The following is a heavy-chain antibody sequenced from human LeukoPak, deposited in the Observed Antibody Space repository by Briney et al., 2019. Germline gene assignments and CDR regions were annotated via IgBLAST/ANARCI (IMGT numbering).Heavy chain of an antibody. CDR1: GYSSTSYW. Sequence: TGESLKISCKGSGYSSTSYWIGWVRQMPGKGLEWMGIIYPGDSDTRYSPSFQGQVTISADKSISTAYLQWSSLKASDTAMYYCARQDYYDSSYYYYGMDVWGQGTTVTVSS. V-gene: IGHV5-51*01. J-gene: IGHJ6*02. CDR2: IYPGDSDT. CDR3: ARQDYYDSSYYYYGMDV. D-gene: IGHD3-22*01.